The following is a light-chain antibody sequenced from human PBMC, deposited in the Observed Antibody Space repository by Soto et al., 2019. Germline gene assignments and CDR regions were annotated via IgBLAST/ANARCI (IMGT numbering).Light chain of an antibody. J-gene: IGKJ5*01. CDR3: KQYGSSLIH. CDR1: QSVSSSY. Sequence: EMVLTQAPGTLSLSPGERATLSCRASQSVSSSYLAGYQQKPGQAPSVLIYGAPSRATGMPDRFSGSGSGTDLTLTISSLEPEAFAVYYCKQYGSSLIHLGQGTRPEIK. CDR2: GAP. V-gene: IGKV3-20*01.